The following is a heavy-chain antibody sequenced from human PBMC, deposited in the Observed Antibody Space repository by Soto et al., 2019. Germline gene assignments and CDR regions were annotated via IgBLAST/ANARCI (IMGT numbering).Heavy chain of an antibody. D-gene: IGHD3-22*01. J-gene: IGHJ5*02. CDR2: IYYSGST. V-gene: IGHV4-59*01. CDR3: ARSRSGYLGPNWFDP. CDR1: GGSISSYY. Sequence: SETLSLTYTVSGGSISSYYWSWIRQPPGKGLEWIGYIYYSGSTNYNPSLKSRVTISVDTSKNQFSLKLSSVTAADTAVYYCARSRSGYLGPNWFDPWGQGTLVTVSS.